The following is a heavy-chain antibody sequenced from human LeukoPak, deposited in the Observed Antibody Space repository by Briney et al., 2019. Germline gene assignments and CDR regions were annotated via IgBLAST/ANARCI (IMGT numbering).Heavy chain of an antibody. J-gene: IGHJ4*02. CDR2: IKPDGSDK. Sequence: GGSLRLSCRVSGFTFSSHWMSWVRQSPGKGLEWVANIKPDGSDKYFLASVKGRFTTSRDNARNSLYLQMDSLRAEDTAVYYCARIYDNSCCIDFWGQGTLVTVPS. V-gene: IGHV3-7*05. CDR3: ARIYDNSCCIDF. CDR1: GFTFSSHW. D-gene: IGHD3-22*01.